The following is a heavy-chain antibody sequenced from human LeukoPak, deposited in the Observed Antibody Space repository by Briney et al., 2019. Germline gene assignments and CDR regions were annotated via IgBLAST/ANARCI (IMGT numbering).Heavy chain of an antibody. D-gene: IGHD3-10*01. CDR1: GYFISSCYY. CDR3: AISGWFGWFDP. CDR2: IYHSRST. V-gene: IGHV4-38-2*01. J-gene: IGHJ5*02. Sequence: PSETLSLTRAVSGYFISSCYYWGWIRRPPGSVLEGFGSIYHSRSTYYNPSLKSRVTISVDTSKNQFSLKLSSVTAADTAVYYCAISGWFGWFDPWGQGTLVTVSS.